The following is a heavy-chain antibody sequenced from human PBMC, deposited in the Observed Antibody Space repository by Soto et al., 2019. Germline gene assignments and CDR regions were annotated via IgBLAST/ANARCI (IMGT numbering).Heavy chain of an antibody. CDR3: AKEGGLSGSYYISSSYYFDY. D-gene: IGHD1-26*01. Sequence: QVQLVESGGGVVQPGRSLRLSCAASGFTFSSYGMHWVRQAPAKGLEWVAIIPYDGSNTYYADSVKGRFTISRDNSKNTLYLQMNSLRAEDTSVYYCAKEGGLSGSYYISSSYYFDYWGQGTLVTVSS. V-gene: IGHV3-30*18. CDR2: IPYDGSNT. J-gene: IGHJ4*02. CDR1: GFTFSSYG.